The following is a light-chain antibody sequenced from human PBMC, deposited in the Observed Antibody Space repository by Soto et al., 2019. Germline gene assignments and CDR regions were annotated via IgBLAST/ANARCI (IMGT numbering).Light chain of an antibody. CDR1: QTINNR. J-gene: IGKJ1*01. CDR2: DVS. V-gene: IGKV1-5*01. CDR3: QQSDSFWTM. Sequence: DIQLTQSPSTLSASVGDRVTIPCRASQTINNRLAWYQQKPGKDPKLLIYDVSTLESGVPSRFSGIVSGTEFNLTIRRLQTDDCATYECQQSDSFWTMFGPVTKWDIK.